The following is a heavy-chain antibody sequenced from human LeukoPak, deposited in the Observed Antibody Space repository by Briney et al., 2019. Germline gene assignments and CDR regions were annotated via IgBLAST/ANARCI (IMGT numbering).Heavy chain of an antibody. CDR3: ARSYFDWLLHY. CDR1: GGSFSSSSYY. CDR2: IYYSGST. Sequence: LETLSLTCTVSGGSFSSSSYYWGWFRQPPGTGLEWIGSIYYSGSTNYNPSLKSRVTISVDTSKNQFSLKLSSVTAADTAVYYCARSYFDWLLHYWGQGTLVTVSS. D-gene: IGHD3-9*01. J-gene: IGHJ4*02. V-gene: IGHV4-39*07.